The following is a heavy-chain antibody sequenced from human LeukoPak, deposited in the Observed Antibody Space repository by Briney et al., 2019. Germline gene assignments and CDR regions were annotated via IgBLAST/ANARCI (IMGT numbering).Heavy chain of an antibody. CDR3: AGEYGQLLPNWFDP. CDR1: GGSISSSSYY. D-gene: IGHD2-2*01. V-gene: IGHV4-39*07. J-gene: IGHJ5*02. CDR2: IYYSGST. Sequence: SETLSLTCTVSGGSISSSSYYWGWIRQPPGKGLEWIGSIYYSGSTYYNPSLKSRVTISVDTSKNQFSLKLSSVTAADTAVYYCAGEYGQLLPNWFDPWGQGTLVTVSS.